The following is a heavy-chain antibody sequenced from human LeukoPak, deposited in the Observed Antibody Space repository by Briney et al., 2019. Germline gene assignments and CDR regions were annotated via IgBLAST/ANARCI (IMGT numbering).Heavy chain of an antibody. V-gene: IGHV4-59*01. CDR1: GGSISSYY. Sequence: SETLSLTCTVSGGSISSYYWSWIRQPPGKGLEWIGYIYYSGSTNYNPSLKSRVTISVDTSKNQFSLKLSSVTAADTAVYYCARDERSSGHLDYWGQGTLVTVSS. CDR3: ARDERSSGHLDY. CDR2: IYYSGST. D-gene: IGHD3-22*01. J-gene: IGHJ4*02.